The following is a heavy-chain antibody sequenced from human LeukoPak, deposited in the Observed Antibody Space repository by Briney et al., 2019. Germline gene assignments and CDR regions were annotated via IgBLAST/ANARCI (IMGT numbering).Heavy chain of an antibody. J-gene: IGHJ4*02. D-gene: IGHD3-22*01. Sequence: SETLSLTCAVYGGSFSGYYWSWIRQPPGKGLEWIGEINHSGSTNYNPSLKSRVTISVDTSKNQFSLKLSSVTAADTAVYYCASHQYYYDSGGYHFDYWGQGTLVTVSS. V-gene: IGHV4-34*01. CDR1: GGSFSGYY. CDR3: ASHQYYYDSGGYHFDY. CDR2: INHSGST.